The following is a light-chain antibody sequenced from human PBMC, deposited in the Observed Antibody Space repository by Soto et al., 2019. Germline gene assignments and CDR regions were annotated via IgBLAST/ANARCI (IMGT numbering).Light chain of an antibody. J-gene: IGKJ4*01. V-gene: IGKV3-11*01. CDR3: QQRSILPLT. CDR2: DAS. CDR1: QSVTSY. Sequence: IILKHSPATLSLTPRERATLSCWASQSVTSYLAWYQQKPGQAPRLLIYDASNRATGIPARFSGSGSGTDFTLTISSLEPEDFAVYYCQQRSILPLTFGGGTMVDNK.